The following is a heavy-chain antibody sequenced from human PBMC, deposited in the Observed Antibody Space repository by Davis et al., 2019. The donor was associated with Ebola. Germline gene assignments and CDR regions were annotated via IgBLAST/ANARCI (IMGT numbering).Heavy chain of an antibody. CDR3: ARGENVLLWFRESYRDAFDI. V-gene: IGHV3-20*04. Sequence: GESLKISCAASGFTFDDYGMSWVRQAPGKGLEWVSGINWNGGSTGYADSVKGRFTISRDNAKNSLYLQMNSLRAEDTALYYCARGENVLLWFRESYRDAFDIWGQGTMVTVSS. J-gene: IGHJ3*02. CDR1: GFTFDDYG. CDR2: INWNGGST. D-gene: IGHD3-10*01.